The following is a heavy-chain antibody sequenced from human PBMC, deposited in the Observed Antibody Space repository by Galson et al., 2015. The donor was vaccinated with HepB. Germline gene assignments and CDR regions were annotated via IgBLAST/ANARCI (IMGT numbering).Heavy chain of an antibody. CDR2: IYYSGST. V-gene: IGHV4-30-4*01. CDR3: AHGSGFGELFGWFDP. Sequence: TLSLTCAVSGGSISSGGYYWSWIRQPPGKGLEWIGYIYYSGSTYYNPSLKSRVTISVDTSKNQFSLKLSSMTAADTAVYYCAHGSGFGELFGWFDPWGQGTLVTVSS. D-gene: IGHD3-10*01. CDR1: GGSISSGGYY. J-gene: IGHJ5*02.